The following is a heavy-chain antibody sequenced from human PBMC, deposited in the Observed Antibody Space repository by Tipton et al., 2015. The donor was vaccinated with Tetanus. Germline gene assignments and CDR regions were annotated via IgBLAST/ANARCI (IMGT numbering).Heavy chain of an antibody. Sequence: QLVQSGPEVKPSETLSLICTVSGGSMSSYYWSWVRQPPGKGLEWIGYVYYSGSTNYNPSLKSRVTISVDTSRDQFSLKLSSVTAADTAVYYCARMQRYGMDVWGQGTTVTVSS. J-gene: IGHJ6*02. CDR1: GGSMSSYY. D-gene: IGHD6-25*01. CDR2: VYYSGST. V-gene: IGHV4-59*12. CDR3: ARMQRYGMDV.